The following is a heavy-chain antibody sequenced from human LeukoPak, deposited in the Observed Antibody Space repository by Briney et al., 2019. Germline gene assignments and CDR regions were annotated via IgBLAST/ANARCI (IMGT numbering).Heavy chain of an antibody. CDR3: ARVYYYHYYMDV. CDR2: IYHSGST. Sequence: SETLSLTCTVSGYSISSGYYWGWIRQPPGKGLEWIGSIYHSGSTYYNPSLKSRVTISVDTSKNQFSLRLSSVTAADTAVYYCARVYYYHYYMDVWGKGTTVTVSS. J-gene: IGHJ6*03. CDR1: GYSISSGYY. V-gene: IGHV4-38-2*02.